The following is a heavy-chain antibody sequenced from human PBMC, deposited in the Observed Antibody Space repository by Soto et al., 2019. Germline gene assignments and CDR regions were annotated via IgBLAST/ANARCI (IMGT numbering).Heavy chain of an antibody. CDR3: ARVVGALGHWFDP. CDR2: ISAYNGNT. D-gene: IGHD1-26*01. J-gene: IGHJ5*02. V-gene: IGHV1-18*01. CDR1: GYTFTSYG. Sequence: QVQLEQSGAEVKKPGASVKVSCKASGYTFTSYGISWVRQAPGQGLEWMGRISAYNGNTNYAQKLQGRVTMTTDTSTSTADMELRGLRSGDTAVYCCARVVGALGHWFDPWGQGALVTVSS.